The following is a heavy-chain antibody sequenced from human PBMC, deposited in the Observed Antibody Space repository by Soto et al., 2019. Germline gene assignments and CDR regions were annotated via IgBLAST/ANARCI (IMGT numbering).Heavy chain of an antibody. V-gene: IGHV3-7*01. CDR1: GFTFSSYW. CDR2: IKQDGSEK. Sequence: GGSLRLSCAASGFTFSSYWMSWVRQAPGKGLEWVANIKQDGSEKYYVDSVKGRFTISRDNAKNSLYLQMNSLRAEDTAVYYCARSSFDYDFWSGYFDYWGQGTLVTVSS. D-gene: IGHD3-3*01. CDR3: ARSSFDYDFWSGYFDY. J-gene: IGHJ4*02.